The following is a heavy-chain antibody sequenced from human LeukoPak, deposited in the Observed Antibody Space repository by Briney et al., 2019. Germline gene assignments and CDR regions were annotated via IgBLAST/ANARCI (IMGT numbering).Heavy chain of an antibody. D-gene: IGHD3-10*01. V-gene: IGHV3-33*01. CDR2: IWYDGSNK. CDR3: ARAFSVG. Sequence: GGSLRLSCAASGFTFSSYGMHWVRQAPGKGLEWVAVIWYDGSNKYYAVSVKGRFTISRDNAKNSLYLQMNSLRAEDTAVYYCARAFSVGWGQGTLVTVSS. CDR1: GFTFSSYG. J-gene: IGHJ4*02.